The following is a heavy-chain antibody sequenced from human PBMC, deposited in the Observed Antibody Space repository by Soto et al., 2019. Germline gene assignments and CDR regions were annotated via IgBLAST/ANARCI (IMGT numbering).Heavy chain of an antibody. Sequence: QVQLQESGPGLVKPSGTLSLTCAVSGDSISSPKWWTWLRQPPGKGLEWIGDLLHGGTTNYNPSLKSRVTLSVDTSPNQFSLNLTSVTAADPAIYYCAYSTGWYRHDVWGQGTSVTVSS. CDR2: LLHGGTT. J-gene: IGHJ3*01. D-gene: IGHD6-19*01. CDR3: AYSTGWYRHDV. V-gene: IGHV4-4*02. CDR1: GDSISSPKW.